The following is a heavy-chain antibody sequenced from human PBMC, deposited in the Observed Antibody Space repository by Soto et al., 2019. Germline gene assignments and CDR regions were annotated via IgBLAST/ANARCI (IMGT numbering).Heavy chain of an antibody. Sequence: SETLSLTCTVFGGSISSSSYYWGWIRQPPGKGLEWIGSIYYSGSTYYNPSLKSRVTISVDRSKNQFSLKLSSVTAEDTAVYYCARGPTFYWGQGTLVTVSS. CDR2: IYYSGST. CDR1: GGSISSSSYY. V-gene: IGHV4-39*07. D-gene: IGHD3-16*01. CDR3: ARGPTFY. J-gene: IGHJ4*02.